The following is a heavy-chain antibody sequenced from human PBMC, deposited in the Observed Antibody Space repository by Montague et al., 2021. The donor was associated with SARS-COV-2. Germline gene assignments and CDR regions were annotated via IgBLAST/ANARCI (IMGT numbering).Heavy chain of an antibody. CDR1: GGSISSGSYY. Sequence: TLSLTCIVPGGSISSGSYYWSWIRQPAGKGLEWIGRIYTSGSTNYDPSLKSRVTISLDTSKNQLSLKLSSVTAADTAVYYCARGRLYYDSSGYYFDYWGQGTLGTVSS. CDR3: ARGRLYYDSSGYYFDY. CDR2: IYTSGST. J-gene: IGHJ4*02. D-gene: IGHD3-22*01. V-gene: IGHV4-61*02.